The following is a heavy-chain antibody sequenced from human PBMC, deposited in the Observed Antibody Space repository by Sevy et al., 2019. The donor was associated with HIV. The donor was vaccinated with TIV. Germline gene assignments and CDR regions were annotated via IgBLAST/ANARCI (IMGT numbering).Heavy chain of an antibody. CDR1: GFTFSTHG. J-gene: IGHJ4*02. V-gene: IGHV3-33*01. Sequence: GGSLRLSCAASGFTFSTHGMHWVRQAPGKGLEWVAVIWFDGSNTYYAHPMKGRFTISRDIAKNTLHLQMNSLRAEDRAGYYSARDPEFYDYGGYGAACRPDYWGQGTLVTVSS. CDR3: ARDPEFYDYGGYGAACRPDY. CDR2: IWFDGSNT. D-gene: IGHD5-12*01.